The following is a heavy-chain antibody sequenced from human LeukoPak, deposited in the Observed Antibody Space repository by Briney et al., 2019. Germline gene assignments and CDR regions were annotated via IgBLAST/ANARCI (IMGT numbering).Heavy chain of an antibody. CDR2: IYYSGRT. CDR3: ARRGYSDTWRHSPFDY. CDR1: GDSISSSSYY. D-gene: IGHD5-12*01. V-gene: IGHV4-39*01. Sequence: PSETLSLTCTVPGDSISSSSYYWGWIRQPPGKGLEWIGSIYYSGRTYYNPSLTSRVTISVDTSKRQFSLKLSSVTAADTAVYYCARRGYSDTWRHSPFDYWGQGALVTVSS. J-gene: IGHJ4*02.